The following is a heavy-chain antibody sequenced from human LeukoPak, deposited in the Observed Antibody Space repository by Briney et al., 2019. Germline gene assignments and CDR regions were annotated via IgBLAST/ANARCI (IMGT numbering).Heavy chain of an antibody. D-gene: IGHD3-22*01. CDR1: GFTFSSYA. V-gene: IGHV1-24*01. J-gene: IGHJ4*02. CDR2: FDSEDGET. Sequence: NTGGSLRLSCAASGFTFSSYAMHWVRQAPGKGLEWLGGFDSEDGETIYAQKFQGRVTMTEDTSTDTAYMELSSLRSEDTAVYYCATRDSSGFWCFDYWGQGTLVTVSS. CDR3: ATRDSSGFWCFDY.